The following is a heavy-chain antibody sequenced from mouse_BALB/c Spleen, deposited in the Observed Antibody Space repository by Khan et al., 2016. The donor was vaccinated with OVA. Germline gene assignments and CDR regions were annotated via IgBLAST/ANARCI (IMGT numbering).Heavy chain of an antibody. CDR1: GYSFTGYF. CDR3: ARTYGSDFDC. J-gene: IGHJ2*01. D-gene: IGHD1-1*01. V-gene: IGHV1-20*02. CDR2: INPHIGET. Sequence: EVQLQESGPELVKPGASVRISCKASGYSFTGYFMNWVMQSHGKSLEWIGRINPHIGETFYNQKFKDKATLNVDESSSTVHMELRSLASEDSAIYYCARTYGSDFDCWGQGTTLTVSS.